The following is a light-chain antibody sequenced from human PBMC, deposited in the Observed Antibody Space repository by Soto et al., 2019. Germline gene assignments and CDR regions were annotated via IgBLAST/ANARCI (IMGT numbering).Light chain of an antibody. CDR3: QQVNSFPRT. J-gene: IGKJ1*01. CDR2: DAS. CDR1: RDVSTW. V-gene: IGKV1-12*01. Sequence: DIRMTQSPSSVSASVGDRVTITCRASRDVSTWLAWYQQKPGKAPKLLIYDASTLQSGAPSRFSGAGSGTDFTLTISSLQPEDFATYYCQQVNSFPRTFGQGTKVDIK.